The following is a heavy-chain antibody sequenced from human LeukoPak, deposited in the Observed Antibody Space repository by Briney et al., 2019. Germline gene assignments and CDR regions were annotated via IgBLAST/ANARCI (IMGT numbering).Heavy chain of an antibody. D-gene: IGHD1-1*01. CDR3: AREQWNDAFIGY. CDR2: IYSGGST. J-gene: IGHJ4*02. Sequence: GGSLRLSCAASGFTVSSNYMSWVRQAPAKGLEWVSVIYSGGSTYYADSVKGRFTISRDNSKNTLYLQMNSLRAEDTAVYYCAREQWNDAFIGYWGQGTLVTVSS. V-gene: IGHV3-66*01. CDR1: GFTVSSNY.